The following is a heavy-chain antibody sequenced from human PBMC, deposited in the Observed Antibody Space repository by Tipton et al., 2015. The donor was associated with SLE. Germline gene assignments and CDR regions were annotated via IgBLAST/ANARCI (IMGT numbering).Heavy chain of an antibody. CDR1: GGSISGSSWY. V-gene: IGHV4-39*07. D-gene: IGHD3-3*01. J-gene: IGHJ6*03. CDR2: VYYSGTT. CDR3: ARVQRFLRVPSYYYYMDV. Sequence: TLSLTCTVSGGSISGSSWYWGWVRQSPGKGLEWIGSVYYSGTTYYNPSLKSRVTISVDTSKNQFSLKMRSVTAADTAVYYCARVQRFLRVPSYYYYMDVWGKGTTVTVSS.